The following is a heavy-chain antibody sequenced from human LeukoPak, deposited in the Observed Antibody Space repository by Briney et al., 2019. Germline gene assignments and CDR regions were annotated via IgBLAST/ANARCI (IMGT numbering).Heavy chain of an antibody. CDR2: ISTSSSYI. V-gene: IGHV3-21*01. CDR3: ARDGELHSAFDI. J-gene: IGHJ3*02. CDR1: GFTFSYCN. Sequence: GGSLRLSCAASGFTFSYCNMNWVRQAPGKGLEWVSSISTSSSYIYYADSVKGRFTISRDNAKNSLYLQMNSLRAEDTAVYYCARDGELHSAFDIWGQGTMVTVSS. D-gene: IGHD1-7*01.